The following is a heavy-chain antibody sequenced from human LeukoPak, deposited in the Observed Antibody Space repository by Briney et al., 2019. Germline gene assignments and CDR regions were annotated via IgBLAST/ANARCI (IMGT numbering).Heavy chain of an antibody. D-gene: IGHD2-2*01. J-gene: IGHJ5*02. CDR1: GGSISSYY. CDR2: IYYSGST. Sequence: ASETLSLTCTVSGGSISSYYWSWIRQPPGKGLEWIGYIYYSGSTNYNPSLKSRVTISVDTSKNQFSLKLSSVTAADTAVYYCARGVYCSSISYQGGNWFDPWGQGALVTVSS. V-gene: IGHV4-59*01. CDR3: ARGVYCSSISYQGGNWFDP.